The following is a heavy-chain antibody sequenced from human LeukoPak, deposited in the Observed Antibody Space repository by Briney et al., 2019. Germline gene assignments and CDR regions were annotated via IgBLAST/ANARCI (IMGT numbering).Heavy chain of an antibody. CDR2: ISYDGSNK. Sequence: GGSLRLSCAASGFTFSSYGMHWVRQAPGKGLEWVAVISYDGSNKYYADSVKGRFTISRDNSKNTLYLQMNSLRAEDTAVYYCASFISGYSTGQYYFDYWGQGTLVTVSS. V-gene: IGHV3-30*03. CDR3: ASFISGYSTGQYYFDY. D-gene: IGHD6-25*01. CDR1: GFTFSSYG. J-gene: IGHJ4*02.